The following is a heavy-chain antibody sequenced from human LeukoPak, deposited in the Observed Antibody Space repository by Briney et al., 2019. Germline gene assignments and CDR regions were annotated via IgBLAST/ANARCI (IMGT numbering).Heavy chain of an antibody. J-gene: IGHJ4*02. D-gene: IGHD6-19*01. V-gene: IGHV3-48*03. CDR2: ISSSGSIR. Sequence: GGSLRLSCVASGFTFNNYEMSWVRQAPGKGLEWVSYISSSGSIRYYSDSLKGRFTISRDNAKNSLSLQMDTLRVEDTGFYYCARQAYGSGWFWGQGIMVIVSS. CDR1: GFTFNNYE. CDR3: ARQAYGSGWF.